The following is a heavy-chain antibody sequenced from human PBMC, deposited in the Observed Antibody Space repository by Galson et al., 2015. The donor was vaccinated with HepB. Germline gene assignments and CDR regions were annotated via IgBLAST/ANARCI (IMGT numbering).Heavy chain of an antibody. CDR2: IYYSGST. V-gene: IGHV4-59*01. Sequence: TLSLTCTVSGGSISNFYWGWIRQPPGKGLEWIGYIYYSGSTYYSPSLTSRVTISVDTSKNQFSLKLNSVTPADTAVYYCARGREWFDPWGQGTLVTVSS. CDR3: ARGREWFDP. J-gene: IGHJ5*02. CDR1: GGSISNFY.